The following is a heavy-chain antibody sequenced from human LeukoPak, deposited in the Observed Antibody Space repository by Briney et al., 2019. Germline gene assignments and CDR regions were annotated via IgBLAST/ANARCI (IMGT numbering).Heavy chain of an antibody. V-gene: IGHV4-34*01. D-gene: IGHD5-24*01. CDR3: ARGVRWLQSDFDY. J-gene: IGHJ4*02. CDR2: INHSGST. CDR1: GGSFSGYY. Sequence: PSETLSLTCAVYGGSFSGYYWSWIRQPPGKGLEWIGEINHSGSTNYNPSLKGRVTISVDTSKNQFSLKLSSVTAADTAVYYCARGVRWLQSDFDYWGQGTLVTVSS.